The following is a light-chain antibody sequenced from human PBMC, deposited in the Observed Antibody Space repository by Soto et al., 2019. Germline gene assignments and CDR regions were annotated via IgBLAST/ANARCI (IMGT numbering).Light chain of an antibody. V-gene: IGKV1-39*01. CDR3: QQSYSTRIT. Sequence: IQLTQSPSSLSASVGDRVTITCRATQGISSYLAWYQQKPGKAPKLLIYAASTLQSGVPSRFSGSGSGTDFTLTISSLQPEDFATYYCQQSYSTRITFGQGTRLEIK. CDR1: QGISSY. J-gene: IGKJ5*01. CDR2: AAS.